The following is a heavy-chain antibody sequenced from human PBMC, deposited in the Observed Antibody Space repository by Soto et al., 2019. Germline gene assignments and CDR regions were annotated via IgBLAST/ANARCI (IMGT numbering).Heavy chain of an antibody. V-gene: IGHV1-69*01. J-gene: IGHJ4*02. CDR3: ARRGGRGADY. D-gene: IGHD3-10*01. CDR2: IIPIFGTA. Sequence: QVQLVQSGAEVKKPGSSVKVSCKASGGTFSSYAISWVRQAPGQGLEWMGGIIPIFGTANYAQKFQGRVTMTADEPTSTADRERSSRRSEDTAVNYGARRGGRGADYWGQGTLVTVSS. CDR1: GGTFSSYA.